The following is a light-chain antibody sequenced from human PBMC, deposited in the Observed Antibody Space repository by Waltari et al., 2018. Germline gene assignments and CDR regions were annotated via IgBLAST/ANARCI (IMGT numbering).Light chain of an antibody. V-gene: IGLV1-44*01. Sequence: QSVRTQPPSASGAPGQRVTISCSASCSTVRGNPVSWYQQLPGTAPKLLIRNNNRRPSGVPKRFSGSKSGTSASLAISGLQSEDEAYYYCASWDDTLNGPVFGGGTKLTVL. CDR1: CSTVRGNP. CDR2: NNN. J-gene: IGLJ3*02. CDR3: ASWDDTLNGPV.